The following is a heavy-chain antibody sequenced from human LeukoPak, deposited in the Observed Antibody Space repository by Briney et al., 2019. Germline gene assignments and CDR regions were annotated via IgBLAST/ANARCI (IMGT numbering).Heavy chain of an antibody. CDR3: AGGNSWPGLSY. V-gene: IGHV3-53*01. Sequence: GGSLRLSCAASGFTVSGNYMSWVRQAPGKGLEWVSVIYTAGSTYNADSVKGRFTISRDKSKSTLYLQMNTLRAEDTAVYFCAGGNSWPGLSYWGQGTLLTVSS. CDR2: IYTAGST. J-gene: IGHJ4*02. D-gene: IGHD6-13*01. CDR1: GFTVSGNY.